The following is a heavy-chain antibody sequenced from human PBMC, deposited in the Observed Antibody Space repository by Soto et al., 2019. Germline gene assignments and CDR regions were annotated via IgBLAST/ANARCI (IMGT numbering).Heavy chain of an antibody. CDR3: AKPPTGKGRYYYDSSGYQAP. J-gene: IGHJ4*02. CDR2: ISGSGGST. D-gene: IGHD3-22*01. V-gene: IGHV3-23*01. Sequence: LRLSCAASGFTFSSYAMSWVRQAPGKGLEWVSAISGSGGSTYYADSVKGRFTISRDNSKNTLYLQMNSLRAEDTAVYYCAKPPTGKGRYYYDSSGYQAPWGQGTLVTVSS. CDR1: GFTFSSYA.